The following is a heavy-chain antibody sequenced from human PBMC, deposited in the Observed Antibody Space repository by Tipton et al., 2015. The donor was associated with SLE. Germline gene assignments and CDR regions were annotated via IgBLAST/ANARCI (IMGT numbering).Heavy chain of an antibody. CDR1: GGSISTGAYY. J-gene: IGHJ6*02. V-gene: IGHV4-30-4*08. CDR3: ARGRHLVVVIPGGRGYGLDV. Sequence: TLSLTRTVSGGSISTGAYYWNWIRQPPGKGLEWIGEIKYSGSTNYNWSLKSRVAISIDTSKNQVSLNLSSVTAADTAVYYCARGRHLVVVIPGGRGYGLDVWGQGTTVTVSS. CDR2: IKYSGST. D-gene: IGHD2-21*01.